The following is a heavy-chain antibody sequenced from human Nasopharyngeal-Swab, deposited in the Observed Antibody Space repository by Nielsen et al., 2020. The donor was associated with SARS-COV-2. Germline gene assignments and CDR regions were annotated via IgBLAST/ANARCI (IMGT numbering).Heavy chain of an antibody. V-gene: IGHV3-43*02. CDR3: TKDISSSGYYGMDV. D-gene: IGHD6-6*01. Sequence: GGSLRLSCAPSGFTFDDYAIHWVRHAPGKGLEWVSRISGDGGSTYYTDSVKGRFTISRDNSTNSLYLQMNSLRTEDTALYYCTKDISSSGYYGMDVWGQGTTVTVSS. CDR2: ISGDGGST. CDR1: GFTFDDYA. J-gene: IGHJ6*02.